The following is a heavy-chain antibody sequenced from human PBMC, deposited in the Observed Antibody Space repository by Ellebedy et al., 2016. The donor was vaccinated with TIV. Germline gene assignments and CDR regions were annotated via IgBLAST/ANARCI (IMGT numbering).Heavy chain of an antibody. D-gene: IGHD6-13*01. CDR3: ATWGLGPAAAAAGDYYYYGMDV. CDR1: GYTLTELS. J-gene: IGHJ6*02. CDR2: FDPEDGET. Sequence: ASVKVSCXVSGYTLTELSMHWVRQAPGKGLEWMGGFDPEDGETIYAQKFQGRVTMTEDTSTDTAYMELSSLRSEDTAVYYCATWGLGPAAAAAGDYYYYGMDVWGQGTTVTVSS. V-gene: IGHV1-24*01.